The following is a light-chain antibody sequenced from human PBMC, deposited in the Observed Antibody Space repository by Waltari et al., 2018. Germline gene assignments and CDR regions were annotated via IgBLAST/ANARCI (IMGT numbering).Light chain of an antibody. Sequence: QSVLTQPPSASGTPGQRVTISCSGSTSNIGANLVYWYQQLPGMAPKLLIYSNNQLPSGVPDRFSDSKSGTSASLAISGLRSEDEADYYCAAWDDRVRGRVFGGGTKLTVL. V-gene: IGLV1-47*02. CDR3: AAWDDRVRGRV. CDR2: SNN. CDR1: TSNIGANL. J-gene: IGLJ3*02.